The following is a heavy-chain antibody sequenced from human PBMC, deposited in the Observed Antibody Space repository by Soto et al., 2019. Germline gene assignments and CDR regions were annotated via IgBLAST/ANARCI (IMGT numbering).Heavy chain of an antibody. V-gene: IGHV1-46*01. Sequence: QVQLVQSGAEGKKPGTSVKLSCKASGYPFTSYYMHWVRQAPGQGLEWMGLINPNGGTTRYAQRFQGRITMTRDTSTSTVYMYLTSPTSEDTAVYYCATLGDYSARNWGQGTLVTVSS. J-gene: IGHJ4*02. CDR2: INPNGGTT. D-gene: IGHD1-26*01. CDR3: ATLGDYSARN. CDR1: GYPFTSYY.